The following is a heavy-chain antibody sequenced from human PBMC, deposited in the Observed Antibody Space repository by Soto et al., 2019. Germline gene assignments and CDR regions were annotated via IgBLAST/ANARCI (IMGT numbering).Heavy chain of an antibody. CDR2: IYYSGST. J-gene: IGHJ3*02. CDR3: ARRYGSSFDI. CDR1: GGSISSYY. D-gene: IGHD3-10*01. Sequence: SETLSLTCSVSGGSISSYYWSWIRQPPGKGLEWIGYIYYSGSTNYNPSLKSRVTISVDTSKNQFSLKLSSVTAADTAVYYCARRYGSSFDIWGQGTMVTVSS. V-gene: IGHV4-59*08.